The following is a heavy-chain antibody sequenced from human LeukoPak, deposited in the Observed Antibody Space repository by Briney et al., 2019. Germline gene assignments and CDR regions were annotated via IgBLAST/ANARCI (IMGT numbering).Heavy chain of an antibody. CDR2: ISYDGSNK. D-gene: IGHD1-26*01. CDR1: GFTFSSYG. V-gene: IGHV3-30*18. Sequence: PGGSLRLSCAASGFTFSSYGMHWVRQAPGKGLEWVAVISYDGSNKYYADSVKGRFTISRDNSKNKLYLQMNSLRAEDTAVYYCAKGSHGLDYWGQGTLVTVSS. J-gene: IGHJ4*02. CDR3: AKGSHGLDY.